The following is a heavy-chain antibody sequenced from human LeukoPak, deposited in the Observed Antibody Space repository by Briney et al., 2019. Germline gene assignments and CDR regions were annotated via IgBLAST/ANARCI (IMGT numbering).Heavy chain of an antibody. V-gene: IGHV3-30*19. CDR1: GFTFSSYG. Sequence: GGSLRLSCAASGFTFSSYGMHWVRQAPGKGLEWVAAISYDGSNKYYADSVKGRFTISRDNSKNTLYLQMNSLRAEDTAVYYCAREDRDGWINDAFDIWGQGTMVTVSS. CDR3: AREDRDGWINDAFDI. D-gene: IGHD5-24*01. J-gene: IGHJ3*02. CDR2: ISYDGSNK.